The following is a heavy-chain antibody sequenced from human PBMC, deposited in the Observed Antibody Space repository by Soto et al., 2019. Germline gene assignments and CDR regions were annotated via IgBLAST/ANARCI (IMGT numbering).Heavy chain of an antibody. D-gene: IGHD3-16*01. V-gene: IGHV4-39*07. CDR1: GGSISSSSYY. CDR2: IYYSGST. CDR3: ARDKFTFGGVIVHDAFDI. Sequence: SETLSLTCTVSGGSISSSSYYWGWIRQPPGKGLEWIGSIYYSGSTNYNPSLKSRVTISVDTSKNQFSLKLSSVTAADTAVYYCARDKFTFGGVIVHDAFDIWGQGTMVTVSS. J-gene: IGHJ3*02.